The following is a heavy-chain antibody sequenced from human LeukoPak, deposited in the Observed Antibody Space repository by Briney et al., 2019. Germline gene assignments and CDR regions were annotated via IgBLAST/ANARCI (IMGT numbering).Heavy chain of an antibody. J-gene: IGHJ4*02. Sequence: ASVKVSCKASGYTFTGYYIHWVRQAPGQGLEWMGWINPNSGGADSAQKFQGRVTMTRDTPISTAYMELSGLRSDDTAMYFCARAESTTMTSLIGYWGQGTLVTVSS. CDR2: INPNSGGA. V-gene: IGHV1-2*02. CDR1: GYTFTGYY. CDR3: ARAESTTMTSLIGY. D-gene: IGHD4-17*01.